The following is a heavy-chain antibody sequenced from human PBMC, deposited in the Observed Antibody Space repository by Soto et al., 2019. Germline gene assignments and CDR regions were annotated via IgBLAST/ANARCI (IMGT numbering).Heavy chain of an antibody. D-gene: IGHD2-8*01. V-gene: IGHV4-39*07. CDR1: GGSISSSSYY. CDR2: IYYSGST. Sequence: SDTLSLTCTVTGGSISSSSYYWGWIRQPPGKGLEWIGSIYYSGSTYYNPSLKSRVTISVDTSKNQFSLKLSSVTAADTAVYYCAGRGYCTNGVCYYGMDVWGQGTTVT. CDR3: AGRGYCTNGVCYYGMDV. J-gene: IGHJ6*02.